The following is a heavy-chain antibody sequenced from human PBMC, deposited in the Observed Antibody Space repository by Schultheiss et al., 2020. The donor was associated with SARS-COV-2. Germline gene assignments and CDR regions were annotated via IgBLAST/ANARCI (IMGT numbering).Heavy chain of an antibody. CDR2: INPNSGGT. D-gene: IGHD2-2*02. CDR1: GYTFTGYY. V-gene: IGHV1-2*02. CDR3: ARVYCSSTSGYRALNY. Sequence: ASVKVSCKASGYTFTGYYMHWVRQAPGQGLEWMGWINPNSGGTNYAQKFQGRVTMTRDTFISTAYMELSRLRYDDTAVYYCARVYCSSTSGYRALNYWGQGTLVTISS. J-gene: IGHJ4*02.